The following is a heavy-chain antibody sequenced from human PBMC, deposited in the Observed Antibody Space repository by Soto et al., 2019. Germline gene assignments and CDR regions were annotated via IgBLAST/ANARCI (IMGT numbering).Heavy chain of an antibody. J-gene: IGHJ6*02. CDR2: ISYDGSNK. Sequence: QVQLVESGGGVVQPGRSLRLSCAASGFTFSSYAMHWVRQARGKGLEWVAVISYDGSNKYYADSVKGRFTISRDNSKNTLYLQMNSLRAEDTAVYYCARGNYITMIVVVRLDYYGMDVWGQGTTVTVSS. V-gene: IGHV3-30-3*01. CDR1: GFTFSSYA. CDR3: ARGNYITMIVVVRLDYYGMDV. D-gene: IGHD3-22*01.